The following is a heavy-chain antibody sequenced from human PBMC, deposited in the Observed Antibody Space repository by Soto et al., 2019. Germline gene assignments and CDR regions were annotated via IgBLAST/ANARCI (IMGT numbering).Heavy chain of an antibody. CDR3: AEGHTWYYFDY. D-gene: IGHD2-8*02. Sequence: PGGSLRLSCAASGFIFDDYAMHWVRQAPGKGLEWVSAISWNGADIDYADSVKGRFTISRDNAKNSLYLQMNSLRAEDTALYYCAEGHTWYYFDYWGQGTLVTVSS. CDR1: GFIFDDYA. V-gene: IGHV3-9*01. J-gene: IGHJ4*02. CDR2: ISWNGADI.